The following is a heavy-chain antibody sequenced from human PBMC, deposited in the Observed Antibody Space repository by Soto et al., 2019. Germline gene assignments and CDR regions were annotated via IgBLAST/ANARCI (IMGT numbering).Heavy chain of an antibody. Sequence: ASVKVSCKASGYTFTGYYMHWVRQAPGQGLEWMGWINPNSGGTNYAQKFQGWVTMTRDTSISTAYMELSRLRSDDTAVYYCARDARGDEAPMDYWGQGTLVTVTS. J-gene: IGHJ4*02. D-gene: IGHD3-10*01. CDR1: GYTFTGYY. CDR3: ARDARGDEAPMDY. V-gene: IGHV1-2*04. CDR2: INPNSGGT.